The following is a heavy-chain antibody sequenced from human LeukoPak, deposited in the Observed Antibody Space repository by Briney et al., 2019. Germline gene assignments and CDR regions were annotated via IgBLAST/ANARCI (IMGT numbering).Heavy chain of an antibody. CDR3: GHRRESYDYHGVDV. CDR1: GLSVTTIGVG. Sequence: SGPTLVKPTQTLTLTCTLSGLSVTTIGVGVVWIRQPPGKALEWLAVTYWNGDKRYNPSLKNRLGITKDTSKNQVVLTMTNTDSVDTATYYCGHRRESYDYHGVDVWGQGTTVTVSS. J-gene: IGHJ6*02. CDR2: TYWNGDK. V-gene: IGHV2-5*01. D-gene: IGHD3-10*01.